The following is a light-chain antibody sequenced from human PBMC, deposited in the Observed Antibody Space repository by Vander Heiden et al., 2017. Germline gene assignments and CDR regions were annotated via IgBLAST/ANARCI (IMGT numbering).Light chain of an antibody. J-gene: IGKJ4*01. CDR1: QSISSY. V-gene: IGKV1-39*01. Sequence: DIQMTQSRSSLSASVGDRVTITCRASQSISSYLNWYQQKPGKAPNLLIYAASSLQSGVPSRFSGSGSGTDFTLTISSLQPEDFATYYCQQSYRTPLTFGGGTKVXIK. CDR3: QQSYRTPLT. CDR2: AAS.